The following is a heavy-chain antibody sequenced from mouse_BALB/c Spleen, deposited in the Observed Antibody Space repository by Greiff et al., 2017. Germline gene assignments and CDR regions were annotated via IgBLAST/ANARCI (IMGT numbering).Heavy chain of an antibody. CDR3: ARGRGTTVVAHFDY. CDR1: GFTFSSYA. J-gene: IGHJ2*01. V-gene: IGHV5-6-5*01. CDR2: ISSGGST. Sequence: EVMLVESGGGLVKPGGSLKLSCAASGFTFSSYAMSWVRQTPEKRLEWVASISSGGSTYYPDSVKGRFTISRDNARNILYLQMSSLRSEDTAMYYCARGRGTTVVAHFDYWGQGTTLTVSS. D-gene: IGHD1-1*01.